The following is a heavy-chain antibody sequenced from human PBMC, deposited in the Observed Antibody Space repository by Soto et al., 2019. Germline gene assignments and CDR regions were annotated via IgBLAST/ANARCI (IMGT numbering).Heavy chain of an antibody. CDR1: GYTFINNA. D-gene: IGHD3-22*01. CDR2: XXTXXXXX. CDR3: ARDSSSGTFDN. Sequence: ASVKVSCKASGYTFINNAITLVRQAPGQGLEWXGWXXTXXXXXNXXXNLQGRVILTRDRSTNTAYMELRSLRPEDTATYYCARDSSSGTFDNWGQGALVTVSS. J-gene: IGHJ4*02. V-gene: IGHV1-18*04.